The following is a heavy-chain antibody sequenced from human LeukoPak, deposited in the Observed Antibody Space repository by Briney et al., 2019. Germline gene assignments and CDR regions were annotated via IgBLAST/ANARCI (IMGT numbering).Heavy chain of an antibody. Sequence: SETLSPTCGVSGYLVSSAYYWGWIRQTPGRGLEWIGNIYSTGSTYYNPSLRGRVTISVDTSKNEFSLRLSPLTSPDTAVDFCASRTTVTNALSFDYWGRGALVAVSS. V-gene: IGHV4-38-2*01. CDR3: ASRTTVTNALSFDY. CDR1: GYLVSSAYY. D-gene: IGHD4-11*01. J-gene: IGHJ4*02. CDR2: IYSTGST.